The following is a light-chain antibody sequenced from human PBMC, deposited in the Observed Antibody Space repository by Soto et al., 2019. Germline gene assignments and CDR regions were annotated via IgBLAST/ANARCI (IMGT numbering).Light chain of an antibody. V-gene: IGKV1-39*01. CDR1: QSISTY. Sequence: DIQMTQSPSSLSASVGDRVTITCRASQSISTYLHWYQQKAGKAPHLLIYAASSLQSGVPSRFSGSGSGTDFTLTISSLQPEDFATYYCQQSYSTPITFGQGTRLEI. J-gene: IGKJ5*01. CDR3: QQSYSTPIT. CDR2: AAS.